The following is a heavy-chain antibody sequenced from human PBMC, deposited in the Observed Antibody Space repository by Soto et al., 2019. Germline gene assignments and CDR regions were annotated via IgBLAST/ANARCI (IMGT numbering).Heavy chain of an antibody. J-gene: IGHJ5*02. CDR1: GFTFSSYG. Sequence: QVQLVESGGGVVQPGRSLRLSCAASGFTFSSYGMHWVRQAPGKGLEWVAVIWYDGSNKYYADSVKGRFTISRDNSKNTLYLQMNSPRAEDTAVYYCARQTYGMVRGVSANWFDPWGQGTLVTVSS. D-gene: IGHD3-10*01. CDR3: ARQTYGMVRGVSANWFDP. V-gene: IGHV3-33*01. CDR2: IWYDGSNK.